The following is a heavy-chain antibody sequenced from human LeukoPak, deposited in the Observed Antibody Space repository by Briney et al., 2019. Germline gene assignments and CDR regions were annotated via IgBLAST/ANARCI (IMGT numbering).Heavy chain of an antibody. CDR3: ARDHWIFGVYYYYGMDV. J-gene: IGHJ6*02. CDR1: GFSLTTYA. V-gene: IGHV3-23*01. Sequence: GGSLRLSCVTSGFSLTTYAVGWVRQAPGKGLEWVSGMIGRGTTYYADSVKGRFVISRDNSKNTVYLQMNSLRAEDTAVYYCARDHWIFGVYYYYGMDVWGQGTTVTVSS. D-gene: IGHD3-3*01. CDR2: MIGRGTT.